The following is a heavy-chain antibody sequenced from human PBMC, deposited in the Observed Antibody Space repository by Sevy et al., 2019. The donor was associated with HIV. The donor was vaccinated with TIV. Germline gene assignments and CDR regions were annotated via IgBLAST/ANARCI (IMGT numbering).Heavy chain of an antibody. CDR3: ARAPPVRSGDDSLNCFAP. D-gene: IGHD5-12*01. CDR1: GGSISAYY. V-gene: IGHV4-59*01. J-gene: IGHJ5*02. CDR2: IHYTGNT. Sequence: SETLSLTCTVSGGSISAYYWSWIRQPPGKGLEWIGYIHYTGNTKYNPSLESRVTISVDTSKNQFSLKLSSVTAADSAIYYCARAPPVRSGDDSLNCFAPWGQGTLVTVSS.